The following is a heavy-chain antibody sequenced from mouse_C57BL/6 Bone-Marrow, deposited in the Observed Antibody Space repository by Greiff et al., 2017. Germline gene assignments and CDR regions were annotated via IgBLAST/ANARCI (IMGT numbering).Heavy chain of an antibody. CDR1: GYTFTSYW. Sequence: QVQLQQSGTELVKPGASVKLSCKASGYTFTSYWMHWVKPRPGQGLEWIGNINPSNGGPNYNEKFKSKATLTVDKSSSTAYMQLSSLTSEDSAVYYCARGGYDYDDYAMDYWGQGTSVTVSS. CDR2: INPSNGGP. D-gene: IGHD2-4*01. CDR3: ARGGYDYDDYAMDY. J-gene: IGHJ4*01. V-gene: IGHV1-53*01.